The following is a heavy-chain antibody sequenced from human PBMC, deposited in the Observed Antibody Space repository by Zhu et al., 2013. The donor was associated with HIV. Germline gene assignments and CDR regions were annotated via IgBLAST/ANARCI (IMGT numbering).Heavy chain of an antibody. CDR1: AYTFSGYY. Sequence: QVQLVQSGAEVKKPGASVNVSCKASAYTFSGYYLHWVRQAPGQGLEWVGCVNPNNGGTSYALKFQGRVIMTWDTSINTAHIELRSLIFDDTAVYFCASDLLGESFDMWGQGTVVTVSS. J-gene: IGHJ3*02. CDR2: VNPNNGGT. D-gene: IGHD3-16*01. CDR3: ASDLLGESFDM. V-gene: IGHV1-2*02.